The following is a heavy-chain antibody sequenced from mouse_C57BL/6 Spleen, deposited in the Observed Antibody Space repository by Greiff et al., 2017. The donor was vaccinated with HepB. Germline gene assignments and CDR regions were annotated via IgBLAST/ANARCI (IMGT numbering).Heavy chain of an antibody. Sequence: QVQLKESGAELVRPGTSVKVSCKASGYAFTNYLIEWVKQRPGQGLEWIGVINPGSGGTNYNEKFKGKATLTADKSSSTAYMQLSSLTSEDSAVYFCARSPPMVYAMDYWGQGTSVTVSS. D-gene: IGHD2-3*01. CDR2: INPGSGGT. CDR3: ARSPPMVYAMDY. V-gene: IGHV1-54*01. CDR1: GYAFTNYL. J-gene: IGHJ4*01.